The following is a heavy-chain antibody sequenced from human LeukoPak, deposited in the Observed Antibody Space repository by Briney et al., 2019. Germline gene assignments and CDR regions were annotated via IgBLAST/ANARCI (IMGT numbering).Heavy chain of an antibody. J-gene: IGHJ6*02. Sequence: SETLSLTCAVYGGSFSGYYWSWIRQPPGKGLEWIGEVNHSGSTNFKPSLKSRVAMSVDTSKNQFSLRLTSVTAADTAVYYCARGRGGYYYYGMDVWGQGTPVTVSS. V-gene: IGHV4-34*01. CDR3: ARGRGGYYYYGMDV. CDR2: VNHSGST. CDR1: GGSFSGYY. D-gene: IGHD2-15*01.